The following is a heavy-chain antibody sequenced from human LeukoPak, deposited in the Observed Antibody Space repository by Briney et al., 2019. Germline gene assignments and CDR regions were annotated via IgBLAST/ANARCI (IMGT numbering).Heavy chain of an antibody. J-gene: IGHJ4*02. CDR2: IYYSGST. CDR1: GGSISIYY. Sequence: KTSETLSLTCTVSGGSISIYYWSWIRQPPGKGLEWIGYIYYSGSTNYNPSLKSRVTISVDTSKNQFSLKLSSVTAADTAVYYCARHPRAYCSGGSCYSGDADFDYWGQGTLVTVSS. CDR3: ARHPRAYCSGGSCYSGDADFDY. D-gene: IGHD2-15*01. V-gene: IGHV4-59*08.